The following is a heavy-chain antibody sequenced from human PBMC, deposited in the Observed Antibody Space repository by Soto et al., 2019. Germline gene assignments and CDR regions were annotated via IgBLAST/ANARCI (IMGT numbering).Heavy chain of an antibody. J-gene: IGHJ5*02. V-gene: IGHV3-23*01. CDR2: ISGSGGST. CDR3: AKDPPHFWSGTYNWFDP. CDR1: GFTFSGYA. Sequence: EVQLLESGGGLVQPGGSLRLSCAASGFTFSGYAMSWVRQAPGKGLEWVSAISGSGGSTYYADSVKGRFTISRDNSKNTLYLQMNSLRAEDTAVYYCAKDPPHFWSGTYNWFDPWGQGTLVTVSS. D-gene: IGHD3-3*02.